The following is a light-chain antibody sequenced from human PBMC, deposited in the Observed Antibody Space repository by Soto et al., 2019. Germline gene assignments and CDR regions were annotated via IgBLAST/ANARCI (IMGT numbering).Light chain of an antibody. CDR3: QQYGSSPWT. V-gene: IGKV3-20*01. CDR2: GAS. Sequence: EIWLTQYPGTLSLSPGERATLSCGASQSVSGIYLAWYQQKPGQAPRLLIYGASSRATGIPDRFSGSGSGTDLTLTISRMETEDFEVYYCQQYGSSPWTFGQGTKVDIK. CDR1: QSVSGIY. J-gene: IGKJ1*01.